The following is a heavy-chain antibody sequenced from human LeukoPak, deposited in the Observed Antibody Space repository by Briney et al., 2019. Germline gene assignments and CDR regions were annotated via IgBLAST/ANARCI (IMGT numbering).Heavy chain of an antibody. CDR2: FVPLFGTV. J-gene: IGHJ6*02. Sequence: SVKVSCKASGGTFNNSPVNWIRQAPGHGLEWVGSFVPLFGTVFYAQKFQGRVALTTDDSTGTADMDLAGLTSDDTAAYYCAKGGPRGFSGAGLRQAMDVWGQGTTVIVSS. CDR3: AKGGPRGFSGAGLRQAMDV. D-gene: IGHD3-10*01. CDR1: GGTFNNSP. V-gene: IGHV1-69*05.